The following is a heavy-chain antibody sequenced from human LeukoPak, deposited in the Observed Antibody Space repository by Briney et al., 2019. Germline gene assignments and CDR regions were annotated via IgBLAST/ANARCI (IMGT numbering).Heavy chain of an antibody. D-gene: IGHD3-9*01. V-gene: IGHV3-30*18. J-gene: IGHJ5*02. CDR3: AKDGSSLRYFDWLFQENWFDP. Sequence: GGSLRLSCAASGFTFSSYGMHWVRQAPGKGLEWVAVISYDGSNKYYADSVKGRFTISRDNSKNTLYLQMNSLRAEDTAVYYCAKDGSSLRYFDWLFQENWFDPWGQGPLVTVSS. CDR2: ISYDGSNK. CDR1: GFTFSSYG.